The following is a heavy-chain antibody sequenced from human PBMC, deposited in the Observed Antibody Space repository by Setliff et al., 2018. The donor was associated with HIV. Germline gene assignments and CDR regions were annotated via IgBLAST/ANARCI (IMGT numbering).Heavy chain of an antibody. CDR2: IFYSGST. D-gene: IGHD3-22*01. V-gene: IGHV4-30-4*08. Sequence: SETLSLTCTVSGGSISSGDYYWTWIRQPPGEGLEWIGYIFYSGSTYYNPSLKSRVTISVDTSKNQFSLKLISVTAADTALYYCARDGRDGSGYRTFDYWGRGTLVTVSS. J-gene: IGHJ4*02. CDR1: GGSISSGDYY. CDR3: ARDGRDGSGYRTFDY.